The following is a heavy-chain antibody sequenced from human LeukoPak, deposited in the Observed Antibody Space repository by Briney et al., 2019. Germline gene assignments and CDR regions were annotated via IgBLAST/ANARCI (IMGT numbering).Heavy chain of an antibody. J-gene: IGHJ4*02. Sequence: SETLSLTCTVSGGSISSSTYYWGWIRQPPGKGLEWIGTIYYSGSTYYNASLKSRVTISVDTSRNQFSLKLSSVTAADTAVYYCARAYCSSASCAKLGYFDYWGQRTLVTVSS. D-gene: IGHD2-2*01. CDR1: GGSISSSTYY. CDR2: IYYSGST. V-gene: IGHV4-39*01. CDR3: ARAYCSSASCAKLGYFDY.